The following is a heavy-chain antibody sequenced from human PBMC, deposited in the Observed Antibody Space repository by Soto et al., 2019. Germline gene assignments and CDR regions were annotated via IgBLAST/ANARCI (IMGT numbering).Heavy chain of an antibody. CDR2: ISYDGTKT. CDR1: GFTFPNYA. CDR3: ARGRGRSYAFGSGSYSDY. D-gene: IGHD3-10*01. Sequence: QVQLVESGGGVVQPGRSLRLSCAASGFTFPNYAMHWVRQSPGKGLEWVAIISYDGTKTYYADSVRGRFTISRDNSKNPLYLQMDSLRAEDTSLYYCARGRGRSYAFGSGSYSDYWGRGTLVTVSS. V-gene: IGHV3-30-3*01. J-gene: IGHJ4*02.